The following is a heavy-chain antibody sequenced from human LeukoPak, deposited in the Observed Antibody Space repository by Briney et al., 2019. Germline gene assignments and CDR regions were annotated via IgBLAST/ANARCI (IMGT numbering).Heavy chain of an antibody. Sequence: GGSLRLSCAASGFTFNNYAMSWVRQAPGKGLEWVSVIYSGGSTYYADSVKGRFTISRDNSKNTLYLQMNSLRAEDTAVYYCARGRGATLLWFGEFDYWGQGTLVTVSS. CDR2: IYSGGST. CDR3: ARGRGATLLWFGEFDY. J-gene: IGHJ4*02. D-gene: IGHD3-10*01. CDR1: GFTFNNYA. V-gene: IGHV3-53*01.